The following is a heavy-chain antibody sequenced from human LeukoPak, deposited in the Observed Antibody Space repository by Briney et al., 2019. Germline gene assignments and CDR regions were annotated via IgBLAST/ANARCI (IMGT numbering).Heavy chain of an antibody. D-gene: IGHD3-22*01. Sequence: ASVKVSCKASGYTFTSYAMNWVRQAPGQGLEWMGWINPNSGGTNYAQKFQGRVTLTRDTSISTAYMELSRLRSDDTAVYYCARAYDSSGYYFGDYWGQGTLVTVSS. V-gene: IGHV1-2*02. J-gene: IGHJ4*02. CDR2: INPNSGGT. CDR3: ARAYDSSGYYFGDY. CDR1: GYTFTSYA.